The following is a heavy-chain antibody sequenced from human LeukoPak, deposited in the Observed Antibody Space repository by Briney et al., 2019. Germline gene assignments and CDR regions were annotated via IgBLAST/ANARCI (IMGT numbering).Heavy chain of an antibody. Sequence: SQTLSLTCAVSGYSINSCYHWGWIRQPTGKGLEGIGSMYHNGSTYYKSPLKSRVTISGDTSKNQYSLKLSSVTAADTAVYYCARHWPQGYSGSYDLDYWGQGILVTVSS. D-gene: IGHD1-26*01. V-gene: IGHV4-38-2*01. CDR1: GYSINSCYH. CDR2: MYHNGST. J-gene: IGHJ4*02. CDR3: ARHWPQGYSGSYDLDY.